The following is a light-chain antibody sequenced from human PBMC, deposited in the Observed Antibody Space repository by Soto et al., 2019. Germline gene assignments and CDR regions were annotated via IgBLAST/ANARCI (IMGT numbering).Light chain of an antibody. Sequence: DIHMTQSPATLPASLGDRVTITCRASQTISSWLAWYQQKPGKAPKLLIYAASSLQSGVPSRFSGSGSGTDFTLTISSLQPEDFETYYCQQSYSNPETFGQGTKVDIK. CDR1: QTISSW. J-gene: IGKJ1*01. CDR2: AAS. CDR3: QQSYSNPET. V-gene: IGKV1-39*01.